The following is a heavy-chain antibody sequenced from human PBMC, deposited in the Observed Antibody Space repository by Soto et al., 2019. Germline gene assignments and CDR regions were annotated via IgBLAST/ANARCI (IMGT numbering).Heavy chain of an antibody. CDR3: ARGAATVTPGWFDP. V-gene: IGHV4-38-2*01. D-gene: IGHD4-17*01. J-gene: IGHJ5*02. Sequence: SETLSLTCAVSGYSISSGYYWGWIRQPPGKGLEWIASIYHSGSTYYNPSLKSRVTISVDTSKNQFSLKLSSVTAADTAVFYCARGAATVTPGWFDPWGQGTLVTVSS. CDR2: IYHSGST. CDR1: GYSISSGYY.